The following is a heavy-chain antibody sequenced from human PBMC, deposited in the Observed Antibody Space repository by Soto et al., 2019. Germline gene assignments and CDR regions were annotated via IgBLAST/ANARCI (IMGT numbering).Heavy chain of an antibody. Sequence: EVQLVESGGGLVQPGGSLRLSCTVSGFTFSRYYMNWVRQAPGKGLEWGATIKEDGSEKFYVDSVKGRFTTSRDNAKNSLFLQMNSLRVEDTAIYYCARDMDDNSDYRDFWGQGTLVTVSS. CDR2: IKEDGSEK. V-gene: IGHV3-7*01. J-gene: IGHJ4*02. CDR1: GFTFSRYY. CDR3: ARDMDDNSDYRDF. D-gene: IGHD4-4*01.